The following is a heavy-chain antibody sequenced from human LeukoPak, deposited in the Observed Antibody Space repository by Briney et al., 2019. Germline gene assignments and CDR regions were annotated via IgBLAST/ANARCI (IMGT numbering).Heavy chain of an antibody. CDR1: GFTFSSYS. D-gene: IGHD2-2*02. J-gene: IGHJ5*02. Sequence: GGSLRLSCAASGFTFSSYSMNWVRQAPGKGLEWVSSISSSSSYIYYADSVKGRFTISRDNAKNSLYLQMNSLRAEDTAVYYCARDLRYCSSTSCHSGFDPWGQGTLVTVSS. V-gene: IGHV3-21*01. CDR3: ARDLRYCSSTSCHSGFDP. CDR2: ISSSSSYI.